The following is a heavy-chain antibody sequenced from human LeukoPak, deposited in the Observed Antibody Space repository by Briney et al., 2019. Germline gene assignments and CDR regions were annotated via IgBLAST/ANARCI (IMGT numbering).Heavy chain of an antibody. D-gene: IGHD5-12*01. J-gene: IGHJ4*02. V-gene: IGHV4-61*03. CDR2: IYFSGHT. CDR1: GDSISSGAYY. Sequence: SQTLSLTCVVSGDSISSGAYYWSWIRQPPGKRLEWIGYIYFSGHTNYSPPLKSRVTMSLDAPRDHFSLQLNSVTAADTAVYYCARGHGYSGHALAYWGQGILVTVSS. CDR3: ARGHGYSGHALAY.